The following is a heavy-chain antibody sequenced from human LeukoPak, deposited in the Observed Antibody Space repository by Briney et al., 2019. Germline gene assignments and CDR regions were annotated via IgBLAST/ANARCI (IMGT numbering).Heavy chain of an antibody. CDR2: IYYSGST. D-gene: IGHD6-6*01. CDR1: GGSISSHY. J-gene: IGHJ4*02. CDR3: ARGGAYSSFYYFDY. Sequence: SETLSLTCTVSGGSISSHYWSWIRQPPGKGLEWIGYIYYSGSTNYNPSLKSRVTISVDTSKNQFSLKLSSVTAADTAVYYCARGGAYSSFYYFDYWGQGTLATVSS. V-gene: IGHV4-59*11.